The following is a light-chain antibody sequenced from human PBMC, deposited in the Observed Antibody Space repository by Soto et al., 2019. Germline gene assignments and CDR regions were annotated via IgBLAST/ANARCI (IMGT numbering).Light chain of an antibody. CDR3: QQYGSSLYT. V-gene: IGKV3-20*01. Sequence: EIVLTQSPGTLSLSPGERATLSFRASQSVSSSYLALYQQKPGQAPRLLIYGASSRATGIPDRFSCSGSGTDFPLTISILEPEDFAVYYCQQYGSSLYTFGQGSKLEIK. CDR1: QSVSSSY. J-gene: IGKJ2*01. CDR2: GAS.